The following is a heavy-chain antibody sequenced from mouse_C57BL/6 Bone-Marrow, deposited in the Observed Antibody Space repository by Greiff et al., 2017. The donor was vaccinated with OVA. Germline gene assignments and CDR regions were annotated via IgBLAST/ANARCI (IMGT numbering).Heavy chain of an antibody. CDR2: ISYDGSN. Sequence: EVQLQQSGPGLVKPSQSLSLTCSVTGYSITSGYYWNWIRQFPGNKLEWMGYISYDGSNNYNPSLKNPISITRDTSKNQFFLKLNSVTTEDTATYYCAREGDLYYYAMDYWGQGTSVTVSS. V-gene: IGHV3-6*01. D-gene: IGHD3-3*01. J-gene: IGHJ4*01. CDR3: AREGDLYYYAMDY. CDR1: GYSITSGYY.